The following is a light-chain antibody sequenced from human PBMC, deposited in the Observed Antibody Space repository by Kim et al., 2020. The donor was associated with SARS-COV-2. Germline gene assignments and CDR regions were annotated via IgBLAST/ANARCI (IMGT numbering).Light chain of an antibody. CDR2: DVS. J-gene: IGLJ3*02. CDR3: SSFTSSSTWV. CDR1: SSDVGAYNF. Sequence: GQSITVSCTGTSSDVGAYNFVSWYQQHPGRAPKLMIYDVSERPSGISNRFSGSKSGNTASLTISGLQAEDEADYHCSSFTSSSTWVFGGGTQLTVL. V-gene: IGLV2-14*04.